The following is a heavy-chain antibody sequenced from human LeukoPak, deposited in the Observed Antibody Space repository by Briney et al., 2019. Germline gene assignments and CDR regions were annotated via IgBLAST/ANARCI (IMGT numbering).Heavy chain of an antibody. J-gene: IGHJ5*02. CDR1: GYTFTGYY. D-gene: IGHD3-16*02. CDR2: INPNSGGT. CDR3: ARDMGLRLGELSGP. Sequence: APVKVSCKASGYTFTGYYMHWVRQAPGQGLEWMGWINPNSGGTNYAQKFQGRVTMTRDTSISTAYMELSRLRSDDTAVYYCARDMGLRLGELSGPWGQGTLVTVSS. V-gene: IGHV1-2*02.